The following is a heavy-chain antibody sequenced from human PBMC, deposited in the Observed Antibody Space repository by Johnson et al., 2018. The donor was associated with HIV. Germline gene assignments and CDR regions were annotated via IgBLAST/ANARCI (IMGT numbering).Heavy chain of an antibody. V-gene: IGHV3-30*18. CDR1: GFTLSNYG. CDR2: ISYDGSNT. D-gene: IGHD1-14*01. Sequence: QVQLVESGGGVVQPGRSLRLSCAATGFTLSNYGIHWVRQAPGQGLEWVALISYDGSNTYYADSVKGRLTISRDNSKNTLYLQMNSLRAEDTAVYYCAKDLLTEREGDVFDIWGQGTMVTVPS. J-gene: IGHJ3*02. CDR3: AKDLLTEREGDVFDI.